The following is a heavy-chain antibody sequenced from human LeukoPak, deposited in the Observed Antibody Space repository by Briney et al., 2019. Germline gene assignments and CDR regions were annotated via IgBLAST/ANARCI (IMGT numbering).Heavy chain of an antibody. V-gene: IGHV3-48*02. CDR3: ALYFYDSSGYPSFDY. Sequence: QPGGSLRLPCEVSGLTFSRHAMNWVRQAPGKGLEWVSYISSSGSTKYYTDSVKGRFTISRDNAKNSLYLEVNSLRDEDTALYYCALYFYDSSGYPSFDYWGQGTLVTVSS. CDR2: ISSSGSTK. D-gene: IGHD3-22*01. J-gene: IGHJ4*02. CDR1: GLTFSRHA.